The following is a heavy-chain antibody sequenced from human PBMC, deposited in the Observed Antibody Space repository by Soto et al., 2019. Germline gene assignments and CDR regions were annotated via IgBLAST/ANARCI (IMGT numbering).Heavy chain of an antibody. D-gene: IGHD2-21*01. CDR3: ARHVGEVIATFDY. V-gene: IGHV4-59*08. J-gene: IGHJ4*02. CDR1: GGSISSYY. Sequence: SETLSLTCTVSGGSISSYYWSWIRQPPGKGLEWIGYIYYSGSTNYNPSLKSRVTISVDTSKNQFSLKLSSVTAADTAVYYCARHVGEVIATFDYWGQGTLVTVSS. CDR2: IYYSGST.